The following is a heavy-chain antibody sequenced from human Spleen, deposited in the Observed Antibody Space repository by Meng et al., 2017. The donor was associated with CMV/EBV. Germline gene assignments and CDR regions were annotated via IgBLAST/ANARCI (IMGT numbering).Heavy chain of an antibody. CDR3: ARELGGYSHGKNSGYHYYGMDV. CDR2: INRDGSDT. Sequence: GGSLRLSCAASGFTFSNYWMHWVRQAPGKGLVWVSRINRDGSDTSHADSVKGRITISRDNAKNSLYLQMDSLRVDDTAVYFCARELGGYSHGKNSGYHYYGMDVWGQGTTVTVSS. V-gene: IGHV3-74*01. J-gene: IGHJ6*02. CDR1: GFTFSNYW. D-gene: IGHD5-18*01.